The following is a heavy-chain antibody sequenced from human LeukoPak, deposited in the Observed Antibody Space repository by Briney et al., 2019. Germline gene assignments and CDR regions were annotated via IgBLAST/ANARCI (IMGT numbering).Heavy chain of an antibody. CDR1: GGSFSGCY. J-gene: IGHJ5*02. V-gene: IGHV4-34*01. Sequence: SETLSLTCAVYGGSFSGCYWSWIRQPPGKGLEWIGEINHSGSTNYNPSLKSRVTISVDTSKNQFSLKLSSVTAADTAVYYCARGGRVVVAATPTNWFDPWGQGTLVTVSS. CDR3: ARGGRVVVAATPTNWFDP. D-gene: IGHD2-15*01. CDR2: INHSGST.